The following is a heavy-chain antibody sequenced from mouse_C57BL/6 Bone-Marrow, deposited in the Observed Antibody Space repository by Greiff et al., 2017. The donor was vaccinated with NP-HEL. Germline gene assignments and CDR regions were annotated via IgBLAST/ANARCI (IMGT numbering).Heavy chain of an antibody. CDR3: AREGDYAFYYAMDY. CDR2: ISYDGSN. Sequence: EVHLVESGPGLVKPSQSLSLTCSVTGYSITSGYYWNWIRQFPGNKLEWMGYISYDGSNNYNPSLKNRISITRDTSKNQFFLKLNSVTTEDTATYYCAREGDYAFYYAMDYWGQGTSVTVSS. V-gene: IGHV3-6*01. CDR1: GYSITSGYY. J-gene: IGHJ4*01. D-gene: IGHD2-4*01.